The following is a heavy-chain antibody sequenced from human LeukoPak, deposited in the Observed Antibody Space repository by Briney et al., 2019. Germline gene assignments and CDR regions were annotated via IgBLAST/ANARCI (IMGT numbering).Heavy chain of an antibody. V-gene: IGHV4-31*03. CDR1: GGSISSSESH. J-gene: IGHJ4*02. CDR2: ISYNGDT. D-gene: IGHD2-2*01. Sequence: SETLSLTCSVSGGSISSSESHWSWIRQHPGQGLEWIGYISYNGDTSYCPSLRSRVVISLDTSKNQFSLKLTSVTAADTAVYYCARVRTGTSCYDYWGQGTRVTASS. CDR3: ARVRTGTSCYDY.